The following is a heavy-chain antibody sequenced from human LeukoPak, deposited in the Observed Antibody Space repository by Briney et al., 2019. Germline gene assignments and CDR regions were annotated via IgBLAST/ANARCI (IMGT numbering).Heavy chain of an antibody. CDR2: ISYDGSNK. CDR1: GFTFSSYA. J-gene: IGHJ4*02. V-gene: IGHV3-30*04. D-gene: IGHD3-22*01. CDR3: ARDPRGPTGYDSSGRDSFDY. Sequence: GGSLRLSCAASGFTFSSYAMHWVRRAPGKGLEWVAVISYDGSNKYYADSVKGRFTISRDNSKNTLYLQMSSLRAEDTAVYYCARDPRGPTGYDSSGRDSFDYWGQGTLVTVSS.